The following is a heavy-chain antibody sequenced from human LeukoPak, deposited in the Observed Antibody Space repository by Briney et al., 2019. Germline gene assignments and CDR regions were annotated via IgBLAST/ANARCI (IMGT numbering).Heavy chain of an antibody. V-gene: IGHV3-23*01. D-gene: IGHD5-12*01. Sequence: PGGSLRLSCAASGVTFRTYAMSWVRQAPGKGLEWVSSISASGGGTYYADSVKGRFTISRDTSKNTLYLQMNSLRAEDTAVYYCAPLAATTDYWGQGTLVTVSS. CDR3: APLAATTDY. CDR2: ISASGGGT. CDR1: GVTFRTYA. J-gene: IGHJ4*02.